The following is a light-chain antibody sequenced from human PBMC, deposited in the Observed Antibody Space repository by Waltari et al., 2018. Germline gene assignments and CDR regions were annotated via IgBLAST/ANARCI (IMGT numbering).Light chain of an antibody. CDR2: AAS. J-gene: IGKJ1*01. CDR1: QSISIY. CDR3: QQRYSTPPWT. Sequence: IQVTQSPSSLSASVGDRVTITCRASQSISIYLNWYQQKPGKAPKLLSSAASSVQGGVPSRFRGSGSGTDFTLTISSLQPEDFASYYCQQRYSTPPWTFGQGTKVEIK. V-gene: IGKV1-39*01.